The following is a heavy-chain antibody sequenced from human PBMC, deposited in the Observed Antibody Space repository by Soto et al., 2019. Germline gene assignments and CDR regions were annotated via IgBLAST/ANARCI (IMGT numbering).Heavy chain of an antibody. D-gene: IGHD6-13*01. CDR1: GFSFGTYS. CDR2: ISSSSNTI. J-gene: IGHJ4*02. CDR3: ALRAGPL. Sequence: GGSLRLSCAASGFSFGTYSVNWVRQAPGEGLEWISYISSSSNTIYYADSVKGRFTISRDNAKNSLYLQMNSLRAEDTAVYYCALRAGPLGGQGTLVTVSS. V-gene: IGHV3-48*01.